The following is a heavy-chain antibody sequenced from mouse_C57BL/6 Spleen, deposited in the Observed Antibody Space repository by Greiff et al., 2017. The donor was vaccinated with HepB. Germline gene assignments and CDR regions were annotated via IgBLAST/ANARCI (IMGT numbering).Heavy chain of an antibody. D-gene: IGHD1-1*01. Sequence: QVQLKQSGAELARPGASVKLSCKASGYTFTSYGISWVKQRTGQGLEWIGEIYPRSGNTYYNEKFKGKATLTADKSSSTAYMELRSLTSEDSAVYFCARDFITTVVATYYFDYWGQGTTLTVSS. J-gene: IGHJ2*01. V-gene: IGHV1-81*01. CDR1: GYTFTSYG. CDR3: ARDFITTVVATYYFDY. CDR2: IYPRSGNT.